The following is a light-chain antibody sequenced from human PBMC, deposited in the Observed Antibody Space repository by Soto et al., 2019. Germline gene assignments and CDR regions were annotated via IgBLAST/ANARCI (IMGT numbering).Light chain of an antibody. CDR2: AAS. CDR3: QQSYSTPGT. J-gene: IGKJ2*01. V-gene: IGKV1-39*01. Sequence: DIQMTQSPSSLSASVGDRVTITCRASQSISSYLNWYQQKPGKAPKLLIYAASSLQSGVPSRFSDSGSGTDFTLTISSLQPEDFANYYCQQSYSTPGTFGQGTKLEIK. CDR1: QSISSY.